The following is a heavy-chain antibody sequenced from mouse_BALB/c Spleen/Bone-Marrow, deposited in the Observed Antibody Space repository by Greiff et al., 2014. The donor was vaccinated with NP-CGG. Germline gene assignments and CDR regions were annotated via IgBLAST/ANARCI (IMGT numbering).Heavy chain of an antibody. Sequence: QVQLQQSGAELARPRTSVKVSCKASGYAFTNYLIEWVKQRPGQGLEWIGVINPGSRSTNYNEKFKGKATLTADKSSSTAYMQLSSLTSDDSAVYFCARRTTGVAPFDYWGQGTTLTVSS. J-gene: IGHJ2*01. CDR2: INPGSRST. D-gene: IGHD1-1*01. V-gene: IGHV1-54*01. CDR3: ARRTTGVAPFDY. CDR1: GYAFTNYL.